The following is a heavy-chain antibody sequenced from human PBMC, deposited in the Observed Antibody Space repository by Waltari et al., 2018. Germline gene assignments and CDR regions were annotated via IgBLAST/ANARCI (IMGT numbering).Heavy chain of an antibody. J-gene: IGHJ4*02. V-gene: IGHV3-7*01. CDR3: TRGGRDSSWYWRD. D-gene: IGHD6-13*01. CDR2: LKQDGSEK. Sequence: EVQLVESGGGLAQPGGSLRLSCAASGLSFSNYWMTWVRQASGKGPEWGAKLKQDGSEKYYMDSVKGRFTISRDNAKNSLYLQMNNLRVEDTAVYYCTRGGRDSSWYWRDWGQGTLVTVSS. CDR1: GLSFSNYW.